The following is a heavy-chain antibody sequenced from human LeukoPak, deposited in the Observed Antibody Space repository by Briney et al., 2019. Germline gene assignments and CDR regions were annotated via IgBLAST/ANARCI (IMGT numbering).Heavy chain of an antibody. CDR3: ARVGYSSSGNYYNDRGAFDY. CDR2: IYYSGST. J-gene: IGHJ4*02. Sequence: PSETLSLTCTVSSGSISSYYWSWIRQPPGKGLEWIGYIYYSGSTNYNPSLKSRVTISVDTSKNQFSLKLSSVTAADTAVYYCARVGYSSSGNYYNDRGAFDYWGQGTLVTVSS. CDR1: SGSISSYY. D-gene: IGHD3-10*01. V-gene: IGHV4-59*01.